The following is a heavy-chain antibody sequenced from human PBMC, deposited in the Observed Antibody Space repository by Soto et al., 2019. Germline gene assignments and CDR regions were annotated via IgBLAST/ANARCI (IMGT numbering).Heavy chain of an antibody. V-gene: IGHV4-39*01. CDR2: IYYRGNA. Sequence: SETLSLTCSVSDDSINSDKYYWGWIRQPPGKGLEWIGSIYYRGNAYYXXXXXTXXXXXLXXXKSQFSLKLNSVTAADSAVYFXXXXVGLAKISYYFDLWGPGALXTVSS. D-gene: IGHD1-26*01. CDR1: DDSINSDKYY. CDR3: XXXVGLAKISYYFDL. J-gene: IGHJ4*02.